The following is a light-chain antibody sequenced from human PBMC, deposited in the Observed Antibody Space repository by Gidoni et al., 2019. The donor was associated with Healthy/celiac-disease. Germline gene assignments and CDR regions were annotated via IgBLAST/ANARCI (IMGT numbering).Light chain of an antibody. CDR2: DSS. V-gene: IGKV1-33*01. CDR1: EDLANY. J-gene: IGKJ5*01. Sequence: DIQLTQSPSSLSASVGDRVTITCQASEDLANYLNWYQQKPGKAPNLLIYDSSNLETGVPSRFSGSGSGTDFTFTISSLQPEDFATYYCQQYDNLPITFXQXTRLDMK. CDR3: QQYDNLPIT.